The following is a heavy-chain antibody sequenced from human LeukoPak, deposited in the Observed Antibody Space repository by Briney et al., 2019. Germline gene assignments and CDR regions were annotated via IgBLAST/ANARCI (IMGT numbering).Heavy chain of an antibody. V-gene: IGHV1-2*02. CDR2: INPNSGGT. CDR1: GYTFTGYY. D-gene: IGHD5-12*01. J-gene: IGHJ4*02. CDR3: ARDRRGYSGYGSSVGDY. Sequence: ASVKVSCKASGYTFTGYYMHWVRQAPGQGLEWMGWINPNSGGTNYAQKFQGRVTMTRDTSISTAHMELSRLRSDDTAVYYCARDRRGYSGYGSSVGDYWGQGTLVTVSS.